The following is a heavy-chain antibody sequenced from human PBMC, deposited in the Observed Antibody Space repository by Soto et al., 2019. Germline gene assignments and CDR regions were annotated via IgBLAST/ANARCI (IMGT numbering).Heavy chain of an antibody. Sequence: TSVTLSLTCAVSGVSISSGGYSWSWIRQPPGKGLEWIGYIYHSGSTYYNPSLKSRVTISVDRSKNQFSLKLSSVTAADTAVYYCARVPGPWGQGTLVTVSS. CDR3: ARVPGP. J-gene: IGHJ5*02. V-gene: IGHV4-30-2*01. D-gene: IGHD3-10*01. CDR1: GVSISSGGYS. CDR2: IYHSGST.